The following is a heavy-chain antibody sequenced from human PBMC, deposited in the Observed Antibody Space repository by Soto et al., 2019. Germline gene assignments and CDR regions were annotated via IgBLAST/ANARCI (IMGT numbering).Heavy chain of an antibody. CDR2: ISWNSGSI. D-gene: IGHD3-10*01. CDR1: GFTFDDYA. J-gene: IGHJ6*02. Sequence: DVQLVESGGGLVQPGRSLRLSCAASGFTFDDYAMHWVRQAPGKGLEWVSGISWNSGSIGYADSVKGRFTISRDNAKNSLYLKMNSLRAEDTALYYCAKDAITMVRGVISYYGMDVWGQGTTVTVSS. CDR3: AKDAITMVRGVISYYGMDV. V-gene: IGHV3-9*01.